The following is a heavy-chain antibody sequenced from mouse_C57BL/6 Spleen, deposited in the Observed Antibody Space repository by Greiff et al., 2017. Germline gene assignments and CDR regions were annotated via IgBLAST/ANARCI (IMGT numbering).Heavy chain of an antibody. CDR1: GYTFTSYW. CDR3: ASSDYYGSSYRDAMAY. CDR2: IDPSDSET. V-gene: IGHV1-52*01. D-gene: IGHD1-1*01. Sequence: QVQLKQPGAELVRPGSSVKLSCKASGYTFTSYWMHWVKQRPIQGLEWIGNIDPSDSETHYNQKFKDKATLTVDKSSSTAYMQLSSLTSEDSAVYDCASSDYYGSSYRDAMAYWGQGTPVTVSA. J-gene: IGHJ4*01.